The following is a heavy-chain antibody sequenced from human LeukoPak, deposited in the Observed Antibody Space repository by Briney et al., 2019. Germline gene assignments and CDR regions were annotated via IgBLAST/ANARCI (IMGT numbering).Heavy chain of an antibody. D-gene: IGHD3-10*01. Sequence: ASVKVSCKASGYTFTSYGISWVRQAPGQGREWMGWINAYNGNTNYAQKLQGRVTMTTDTSTSTAYMELRSLRSDDTAVYYCAREVLTYYYGSGSAYYFDYWGQGTLVTVSS. J-gene: IGHJ4*02. CDR1: GYTFTSYG. CDR2: INAYNGNT. CDR3: AREVLTYYYGSGSAYYFDY. V-gene: IGHV1-18*04.